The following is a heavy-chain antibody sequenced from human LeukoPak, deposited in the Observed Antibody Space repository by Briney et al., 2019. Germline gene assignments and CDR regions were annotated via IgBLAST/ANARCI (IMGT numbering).Heavy chain of an antibody. V-gene: IGHV4-34*01. CDR2: INHSGST. D-gene: IGHD6-19*01. CDR3: ASVLLAYSSGWYGWFDP. CDR1: GFTFDDYG. J-gene: IGHJ5*02. Sequence: GSLRLSCAASGFTFDDYGMSWIRQPPAKGLEWIGEINHSGSTNYNPSLKSRVTISVDTSKNQFSLKLSSVTAADTAVYYCASVLLAYSSGWYGWFDPWGQGTLVTVSS.